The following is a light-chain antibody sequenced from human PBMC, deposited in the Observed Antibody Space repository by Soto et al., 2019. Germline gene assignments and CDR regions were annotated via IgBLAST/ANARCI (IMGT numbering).Light chain of an antibody. CDR2: KAS. V-gene: IGKV1-5*03. J-gene: IGKJ1*01. CDR3: QQYNSYPWT. Sequence: DVQMTQSPSTLSASVGDRVTITCRASQSISSWLAWYQQKPGKAPKLLIYKASTLESGVPSNFSGSGSGTEFTLTISSLQPEDFETYYCQQYNSYPWTFGRGTKVDIX. CDR1: QSISSW.